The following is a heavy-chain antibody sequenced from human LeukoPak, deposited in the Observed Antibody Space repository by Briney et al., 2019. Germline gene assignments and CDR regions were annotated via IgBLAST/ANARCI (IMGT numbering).Heavy chain of an antibody. J-gene: IGHJ6*02. CDR3: KQKTAYEMDV. V-gene: IGHV3-74*03. D-gene: IGHD2-21*01. CDR1: AFTFGIHW. CDR2: INVDGSST. Sequence: PGGCLRLSCNVSAFTFGIHWNHWVRQGPGKGLVWVSHINVDGSSTKYADSVKGRFTISRDNAKNTLYLQMNSLRAEDTAVFFFKQKTAYEMDVWGQGTTVTVSS.